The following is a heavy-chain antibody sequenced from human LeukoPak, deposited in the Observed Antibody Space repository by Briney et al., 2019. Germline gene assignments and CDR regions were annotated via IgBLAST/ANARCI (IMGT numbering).Heavy chain of an antibody. D-gene: IGHD6-6*01. Sequence: GGSLRLSCAASGFPFSRYSMNGVPQAPGKGLEWVSSITSSSGYIHYADSVKGRLTISRDNAKTSIYLHMNSLRAADTAVYYCAREITSSSSFDSWGQGTLVPSPQ. J-gene: IGHJ4*02. CDR3: AREITSSSSFDS. CDR1: GFPFSRYS. V-gene: IGHV3-21*01. CDR2: ITSSSGYI.